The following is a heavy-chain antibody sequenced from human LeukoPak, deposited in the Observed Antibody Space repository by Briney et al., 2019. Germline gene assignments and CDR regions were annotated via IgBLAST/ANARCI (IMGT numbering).Heavy chain of an antibody. CDR3: ARAAPRWLPDY. D-gene: IGHD5-24*01. J-gene: IGHJ4*02. CDR2: ISSSGSTI. Sequence: GGSLRLSCAASGFTFSSYEMNWVRQAPGKGLEWVSYISSSGSTIYYADSVKGRFTISRDNAKNSLYLQMNSLRAEDTAVYYCARAAPRWLPDYWGQGTLVTVSS. V-gene: IGHV3-48*03. CDR1: GFTFSSYE.